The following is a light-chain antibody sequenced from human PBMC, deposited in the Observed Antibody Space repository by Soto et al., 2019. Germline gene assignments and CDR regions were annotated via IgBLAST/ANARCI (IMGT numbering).Light chain of an antibody. V-gene: IGKV1-39*01. CDR1: QSVSSY. CDR2: AAS. CDR3: HQSYSTLWT. Sequence: DIQMTQSPSSLSASVGDRVTITCRASQSVSSYLNWYQQKPGKAPKLLIYAASNLQSGVPSRFSGSGSGTDFTLTISSLQPEDFATYYSHQSYSTLWTFGQGTKVEIK. J-gene: IGKJ1*01.